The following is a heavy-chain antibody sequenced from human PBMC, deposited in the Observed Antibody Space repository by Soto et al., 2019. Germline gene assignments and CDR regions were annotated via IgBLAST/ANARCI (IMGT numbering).Heavy chain of an antibody. CDR3: ARDLWGYCGTDCYPLDV. J-gene: IGHJ6*02. V-gene: IGHV4-59*11. CDR2: MYNTGST. Sequence: SETLSLIYTVSGGSIRGHYWSLIRHPPGKGLEWIGYMYNTGSTVYNPSFKSRVTLSVDTSKNQFSLKLNSVTAADTAVYYCARDLWGYCGTDCYPLDVWGQGTTVT. D-gene: IGHD2-21*02. CDR1: GGSIRGHY.